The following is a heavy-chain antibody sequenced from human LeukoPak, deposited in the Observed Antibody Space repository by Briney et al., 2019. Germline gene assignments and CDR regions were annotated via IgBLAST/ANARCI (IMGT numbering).Heavy chain of an antibody. V-gene: IGHV3-30*18. J-gene: IGHJ4*02. CDR2: ISYDGSNK. D-gene: IGHD3-22*01. CDR3: AKERDSIEGRFDY. CDR1: GFTFSSYG. Sequence: GGSLRLSCAASGFTFSSYGMHWVRQAPGKGLEWVAVISYDGSNKYYADSVKGRFTISRDNSKNTLYLQMNSLRAEDTAVYYCAKERDSIEGRFDYWGQGTLVTVSS.